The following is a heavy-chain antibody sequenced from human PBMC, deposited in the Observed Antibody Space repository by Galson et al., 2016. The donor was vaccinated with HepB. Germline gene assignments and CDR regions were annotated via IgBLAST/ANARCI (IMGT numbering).Heavy chain of an antibody. CDR2: IYSGGAT. CDR3: TKNLDGGWHFPFDY. J-gene: IGHJ4*02. CDR1: GFSVRSNY. D-gene: IGHD2-15*01. Sequence: SLRLSCAGSGFSVRSNYMSWVRQAPGKGLEWLSVIYSGGATSYADSVKGRFTISRDTSNNTVFLQMNSLRSEDTAVYYCTKNLDGGWHFPFDYWGQGTLVTVSS. V-gene: IGHV3-53*05.